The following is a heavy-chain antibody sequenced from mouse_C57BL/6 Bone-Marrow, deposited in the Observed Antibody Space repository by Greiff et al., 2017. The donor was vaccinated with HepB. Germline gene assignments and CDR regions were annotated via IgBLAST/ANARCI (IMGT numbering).Heavy chain of an antibody. CDR1: GYTFTSYW. V-gene: IGHV1-61*01. J-gene: IGHJ2*01. CDR3: APYYDYDHY. Sequence: VQLQQPGAELVRPGSSVKLSCKASGYTFTSYWMDWVKQRPGQGLEWIGNIYPSDSETHYNQKFKDKATLTVDKSSSTAYMQLSSLTSEDSAVYYCAPYYDYDHYWGQGTTRTVSS. CDR2: IYPSDSET. D-gene: IGHD2-4*01.